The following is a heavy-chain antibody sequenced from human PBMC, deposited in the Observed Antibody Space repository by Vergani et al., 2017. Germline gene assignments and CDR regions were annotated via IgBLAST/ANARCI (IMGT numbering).Heavy chain of an antibody. CDR2: ISAYSGET. D-gene: IGHD3-3*01. CDR3: SGGGFYTSLNDFKFYGLGV. J-gene: IGHJ6*02. Sequence: QAPLVQSGAEVKKPGASVRVSCKASRYPFSRYGISWVRQAPGPGLEWMGWISAYSGETRYARSLQGRVTMTTDASTNTAYMSLRSPRSYDTAIYYCSGGGFYTSLNDFKFYGLGVWGQGTTVTVTS. V-gene: IGHV1-18*01. CDR1: RYPFSRYG.